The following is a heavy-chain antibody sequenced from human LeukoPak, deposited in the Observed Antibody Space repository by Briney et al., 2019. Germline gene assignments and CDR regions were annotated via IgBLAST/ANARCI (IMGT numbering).Heavy chain of an antibody. CDR2: ISYDGSNK. Sequence: GGSLRLSCAASGFTFSSYGMHWARQAPGKGLEWVAVISYDGSNKYYADSVKGRFTISRDNSKNTLYLQMNSLRAEDTAVYYCATLYSGYDSGSGPYYYGMDVWGQGTTVTVSS. V-gene: IGHV3-30*03. J-gene: IGHJ6*02. D-gene: IGHD5-12*01. CDR1: GFTFSSYG. CDR3: ATLYSGYDSGSGPYYYGMDV.